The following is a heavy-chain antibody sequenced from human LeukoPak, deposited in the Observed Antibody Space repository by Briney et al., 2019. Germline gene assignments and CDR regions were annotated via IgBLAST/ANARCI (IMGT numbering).Heavy chain of an antibody. CDR2: ISSSSYI. V-gene: IGHV3-21*01. CDR3: ASLLGYCSSTSCYEYFDY. CDR1: GFTFSSYS. D-gene: IGHD2-2*01. Sequence: KPGGSLRLSCAASGFTFSSYSMNWVRQAPGKGLEWVSSISSSSYIYYADSVKGRFTISRDNAKNSLYLQMNSLRAEDTAVYYCASLLGYCSSTSCYEYFDYWGQGTLVTVSS. J-gene: IGHJ4*02.